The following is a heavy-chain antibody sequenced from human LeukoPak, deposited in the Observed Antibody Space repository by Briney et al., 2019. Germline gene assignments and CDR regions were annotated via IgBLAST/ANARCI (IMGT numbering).Heavy chain of an antibody. CDR3: ATMTTVTTSVSGYWFDP. V-gene: IGHV1-24*01. CDR2: FDPEDGET. CDR1: GYTLTELS. Sequence: ASVKVSCEVSGYTLTELSMHWVRQAPGKGLEWMGGFDPEDGETIYAQKFQGRVTMTEDTSTDTAYMELSSLRSEDTAVYYCATMTTVTTSVSGYWFDPWGQGTLVTVSS. D-gene: IGHD4-17*01. J-gene: IGHJ5*02.